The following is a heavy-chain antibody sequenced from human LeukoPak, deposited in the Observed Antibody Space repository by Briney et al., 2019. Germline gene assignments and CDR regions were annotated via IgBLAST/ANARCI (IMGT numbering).Heavy chain of an antibody. Sequence: SETLPLTCSVSGYSISSGYYWGWIRQPPGKGLEWIGSFYHTGSTYYHPSLKSRVTISVDTSKNQFSLKLNSVTAADTALYYCARVSVGATSLVDYWGQGTLVTVSS. D-gene: IGHD1-26*01. J-gene: IGHJ4*02. CDR1: GYSISSGYY. V-gene: IGHV4-38-2*02. CDR2: FYHTGST. CDR3: ARVSVGATSLVDY.